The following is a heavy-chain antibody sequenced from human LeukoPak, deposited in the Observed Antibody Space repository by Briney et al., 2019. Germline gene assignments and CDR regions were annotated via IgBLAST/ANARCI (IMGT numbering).Heavy chain of an antibody. Sequence: ASVKVSCKVSGYTLTELSMHWVRQAPGQGLEWMGWISAYNGNTNYAQKLQGRVTMTTDTSTSTAYMELRSLRSDDTAVYYCARVVDGDYGCYYWGQGTLVTVSS. D-gene: IGHD4-17*01. CDR2: ISAYNGNT. V-gene: IGHV1-18*01. J-gene: IGHJ4*02. CDR3: ARVVDGDYGCYY. CDR1: GYTLTELS.